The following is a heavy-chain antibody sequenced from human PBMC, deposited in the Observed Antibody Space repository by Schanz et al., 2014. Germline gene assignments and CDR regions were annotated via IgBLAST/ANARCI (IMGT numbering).Heavy chain of an antibody. CDR2: ISAYTNNT. CDR3: ASSGAGYSSSWDFDY. V-gene: IGHV1-18*04. J-gene: IGHJ4*02. D-gene: IGHD6-13*01. CDR1: GYTFVSYS. Sequence: QVQLVQSGAEVKNPGASVKVSCKASGYTFVSYSMHWVRQAPGQGLEWMGWISAYTNNTNYAQKVQGRVTMTTDTSTGTAYMELRSLRSDDTAVYYCASSGAGYSSSWDFDYWGQGPLVTVSS.